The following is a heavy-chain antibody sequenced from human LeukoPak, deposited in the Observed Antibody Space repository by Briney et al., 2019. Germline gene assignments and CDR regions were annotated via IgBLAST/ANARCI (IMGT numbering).Heavy chain of an antibody. CDR3: AHVAGWAAAGTYYFDY. CDR2: ISGSGGST. J-gene: IGHJ4*02. D-gene: IGHD6-13*01. Sequence: PGGSLRLSCAASGFTFSSYAMSWVRQAPGKGLEWVSAISGSGGSTYYADSVKGRFTISRDNSKNTLYLQMNSLRAEDTAVYYCAHVAGWAAAGTYYFDYRGQGTLVTVSS. V-gene: IGHV3-23*01. CDR1: GFTFSSYA.